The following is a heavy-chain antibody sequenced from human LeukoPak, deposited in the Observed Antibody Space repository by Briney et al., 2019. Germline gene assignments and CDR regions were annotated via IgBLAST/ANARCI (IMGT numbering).Heavy chain of an antibody. J-gene: IGHJ4*02. Sequence: PGGSLRPSCAASGFTFSPYAMTWVRQAPGKGLEWVSGISGRGGSTYYADSVKGRFTISRDNSKNTLYLQMNSLRAEDTAVYYCAKDHCSSSSCSHHFDYWGQGTLVTVSS. D-gene: IGHD2-2*01. CDR3: AKDHCSSSSCSHHFDY. CDR1: GFTFSPYA. V-gene: IGHV3-23*01. CDR2: ISGRGGST.